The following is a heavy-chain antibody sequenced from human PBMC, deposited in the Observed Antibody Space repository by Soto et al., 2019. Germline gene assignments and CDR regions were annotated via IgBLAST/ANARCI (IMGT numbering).Heavy chain of an antibody. V-gene: IGHV4-39*07. Sequence: SETLSLTCTVSGGSISSSDYYWGWIRQPPGKGLEWIGNIYYSGSASYNPSLKSRVTISVDTSKNQFSLKLSSVTAADTAVYYCARRYGGTFDYWGQGTLVTVSS. CDR2: IYYSGSA. J-gene: IGHJ4*02. CDR3: ARRYGGTFDY. CDR1: GGSISSSDYY. D-gene: IGHD2-15*01.